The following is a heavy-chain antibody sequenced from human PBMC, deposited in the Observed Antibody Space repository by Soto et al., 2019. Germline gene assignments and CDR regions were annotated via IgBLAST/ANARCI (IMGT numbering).Heavy chain of an antibody. J-gene: IGHJ4*02. CDR1: GFSLSSSGEA. D-gene: IGHD3-10*01. CDR2: IYWNGIE. Sequence: QITLKESGPTLVRPTQTLTLTCTFSGFSLSSSGEAVGWIRQPPGKALEWLALIYWNGIERYSPSLKSRLTIIKDTSKHQVVLTMTNMAPVDTATYFCAHGDPLDFHYWGPGTLVTVSP. V-gene: IGHV2-5*01. CDR3: AHGDPLDFHY.